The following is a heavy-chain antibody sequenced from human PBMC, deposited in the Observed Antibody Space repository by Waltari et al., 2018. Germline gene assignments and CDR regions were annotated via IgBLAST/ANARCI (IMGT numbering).Heavy chain of an antibody. Sequence: QLQLQESGPGLVKPSETLSLTCTVPRSSIRTKNYYWGWVRQPPGKGLEWIGSFYKSGTTYYNPSLKSRVTISVDTSNNQFSLKLNSVTAADTAVYYCVRGYPDIVATISDYRGQGTLVIVSS. CDR3: VRGYPDIVATISDY. J-gene: IGHJ4*02. CDR1: RSSIRTKNYY. CDR2: FYKSGTT. D-gene: IGHD5-12*01. V-gene: IGHV4-39*07.